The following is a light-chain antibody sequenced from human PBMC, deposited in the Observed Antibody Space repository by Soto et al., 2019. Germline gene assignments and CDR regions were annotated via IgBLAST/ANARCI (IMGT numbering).Light chain of an antibody. V-gene: IGLV2-14*01. Sequence: QSALAQPASVSGSPGQSITISCTGTSSDVGGYNYVSWYQQHPGKAPKLMIYEVSNRPSGVSNRFSGSKSGNTASLTISGLQAEDEADHYCSSYTSSSTRVFGTRTKVTV. CDR3: SSYTSSSTRV. CDR2: EVS. CDR1: SSDVGGYNY. J-gene: IGLJ1*01.